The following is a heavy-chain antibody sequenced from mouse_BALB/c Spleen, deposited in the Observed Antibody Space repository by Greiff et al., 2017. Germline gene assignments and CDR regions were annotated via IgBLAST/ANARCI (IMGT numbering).Heavy chain of an antibody. V-gene: IGHV1S41*01. D-gene: IGHD2-10*01. Sequence: ELAKPGASVKLSCKASGYTFTSYWINWIKQRPGQGLEWIGRIAPGSGSTYYNEMFKGKATLTVDTSSSTAYIQLSSLSSEDSAVYFCARTYYGNLDYWGQGTTLTVSS. CDR2: IAPGSGST. CDR1: GYTFTSYW. CDR3: ARTYYGNLDY. J-gene: IGHJ2*01.